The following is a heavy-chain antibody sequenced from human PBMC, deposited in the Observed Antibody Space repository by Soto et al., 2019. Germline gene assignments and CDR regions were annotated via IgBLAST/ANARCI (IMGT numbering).Heavy chain of an antibody. Sequence: GGSLRLSCAASGFTFRNYGMNWVRQAPGKGLEWVSYIGIGSSTKYYADSVKGRFTISRDNAKNSLYLQMNSLRAEDTAVYYCARDRPRRTSGYCFDYWGQGTPVTVSS. D-gene: IGHD1-1*01. J-gene: IGHJ4*02. CDR3: ARDRPRRTSGYCFDY. CDR1: GFTFRNYG. V-gene: IGHV3-48*01. CDR2: IGIGSSTK.